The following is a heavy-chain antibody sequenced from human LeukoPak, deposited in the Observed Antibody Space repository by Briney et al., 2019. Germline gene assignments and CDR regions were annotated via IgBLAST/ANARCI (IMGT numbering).Heavy chain of an antibody. CDR1: GFTFSSYS. Sequence: PGGSLRLSCAASGFTFSSYSMNWVRQAPGKGLEWVSSISSSSSYIYYADSVKGRFTISRDNAKNSLYLQMNSLRAEDTAVYYCARDINLVEYRSSSIDYWGQGTLVTVSS. D-gene: IGHD6-6*01. CDR3: ARDINLVEYRSSSIDY. V-gene: IGHV3-21*01. CDR2: ISSSSSYI. J-gene: IGHJ4*02.